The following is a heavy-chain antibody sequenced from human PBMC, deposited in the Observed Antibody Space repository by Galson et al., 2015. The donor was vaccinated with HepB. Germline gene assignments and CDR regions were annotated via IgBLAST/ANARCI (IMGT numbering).Heavy chain of an antibody. V-gene: IGHV3-53*01. J-gene: IGHJ4*02. CDR1: GFTVSSNY. CDR2: IYSGGST. CDR3: ATDSSGYYGGGYFDY. D-gene: IGHD3-22*01. Sequence: SLRLSCAASGFTVSSNYMSWVRQAPGKGLEWVSVIYSGGSTYYADSVKGRFTISRDNSKNTLYLQMNSLRAEDTAVYYCATDSSGYYGGGYFDYWGQGTLVTVSS.